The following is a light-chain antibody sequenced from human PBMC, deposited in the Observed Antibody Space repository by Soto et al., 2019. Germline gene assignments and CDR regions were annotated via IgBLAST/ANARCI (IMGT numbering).Light chain of an antibody. V-gene: IGLV2-14*01. Sequence: QSALTQPASVSGSPGQSITISCTGTSSDIGGYNYVSWYQQHPGKVPKLMIYDVSNRPSGVSDRFSGSKSGNTASLTISGLQAEDEADYYCSSYTTISTVVFGGGTKPPS. J-gene: IGLJ2*01. CDR3: SSYTTISTVV. CDR1: SSDIGGYNY. CDR2: DVS.